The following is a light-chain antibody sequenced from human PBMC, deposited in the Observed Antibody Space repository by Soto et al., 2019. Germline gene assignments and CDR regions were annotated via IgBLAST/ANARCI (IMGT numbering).Light chain of an antibody. J-gene: IGKJ1*01. CDR3: QQYNNWPPVT. CDR2: DAS. CDR1: QSVSNRY. Sequence: EIVLTQSPGTLSLSPGERATLSCWASQSVSNRYLAWYQQKPGQAPRLLIYDASNRATGIPARFSGSGSGTEFTLTISSLQSEDFAVYYCQQYNNWPPVTFGQGTKVDNK. V-gene: IGKV3D-15*01.